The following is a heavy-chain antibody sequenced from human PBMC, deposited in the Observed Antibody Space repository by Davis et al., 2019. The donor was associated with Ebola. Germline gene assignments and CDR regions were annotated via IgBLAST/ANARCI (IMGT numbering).Heavy chain of an antibody. D-gene: IGHD3-22*01. CDR2: IKPDGSEK. J-gene: IGHJ3*02. Sequence: GGSLRLSCAASGFTFSSYWMSWVRQTPVKGLEWVANIKPDGSEKYYVDSMKGRFTISRDNARNSLYLQMNSLRAEDTAVYYCARGDYHDSSSYFIDAFDIWGQGTMVTVSS. CDR3: ARGDYHDSSSYFIDAFDI. V-gene: IGHV3-7*03. CDR1: GFTFSSYW.